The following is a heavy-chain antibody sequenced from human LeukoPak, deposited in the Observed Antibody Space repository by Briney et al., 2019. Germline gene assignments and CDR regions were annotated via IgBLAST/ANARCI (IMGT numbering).Heavy chain of an antibody. D-gene: IGHD3-10*01. V-gene: IGHV2-5*02. J-gene: IGHJ3*02. Sequence: TLSLTCAVSGYSISSGYYWGWIRQPPGKALEWLALIYWDDDKRYSPSLKSRLTITKDTSKNQVVLTMTNMDPVDTATYYCAHSTHYYGSGSWGAFDIWGQGTMVTVSS. CDR2: IYWDDDK. CDR3: AHSTHYYGSGSWGAFDI. CDR1: GYSISSGYY.